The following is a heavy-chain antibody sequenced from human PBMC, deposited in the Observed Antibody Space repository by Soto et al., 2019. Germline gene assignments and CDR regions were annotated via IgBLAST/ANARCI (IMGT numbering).Heavy chain of an antibody. V-gene: IGHV1-69*08. CDR3: ARDASVSSGSYYPRFDY. D-gene: IGHD3-10*01. CDR1: GGTFSSYT. CDR2: IIPILGIA. Sequence: VQLVQSGAEVKKPGSSVKVSCKASGGTFSSYTISWVRQAPGQGLEWMGRIIPILGIANYAQKFQGRVTITADKSTSTAYMELSSLRSEDTAVYYCARDASVSSGSYYPRFDYWGQGTLVTVSS. J-gene: IGHJ4*02.